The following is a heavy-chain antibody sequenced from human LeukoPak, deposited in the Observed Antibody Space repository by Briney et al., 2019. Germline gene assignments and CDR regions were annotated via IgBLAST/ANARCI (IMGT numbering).Heavy chain of an antibody. V-gene: IGHV3-23*01. Sequence: PAGGSLRLSCAASGFTVSSNYMSWVRQAPGKGLEWVSAISGSDGTTYYADSVKGRFTISRDNSKNTLYLQMNSLRADDTAVYYCAKYYYDSGTYSFDYWGQGTLVTVSS. CDR1: GFTVSSNY. CDR2: ISGSDGTT. D-gene: IGHD3-10*01. CDR3: AKYYYDSGTYSFDY. J-gene: IGHJ4*02.